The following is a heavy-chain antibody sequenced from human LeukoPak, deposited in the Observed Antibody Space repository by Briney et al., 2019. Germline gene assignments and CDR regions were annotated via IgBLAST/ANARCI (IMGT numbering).Heavy chain of an antibody. Sequence: PGGSLRLSCAASGFTFSDHYMDWVRQAPGKGLEWVGRTRNKANSYTTEYAASVKGRFTISRDDSKDSLYLQINSLKAEDTAVYYCAIGGRGAFDIWGQGTLVTVSS. D-gene: IGHD3-10*01. CDR3: AIGGRGAFDI. V-gene: IGHV3-72*01. CDR2: TRNKANSYTT. CDR1: GFTFSDHY. J-gene: IGHJ3*02.